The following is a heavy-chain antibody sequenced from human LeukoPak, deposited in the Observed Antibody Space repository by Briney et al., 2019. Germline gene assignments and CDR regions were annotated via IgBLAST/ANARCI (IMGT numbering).Heavy chain of an antibody. V-gene: IGHV3-7*01. CDR3: AREDCTIGAVCSSLLDH. CDR1: GFSFSRHW. CDR2: MQIDGSKK. Sequence: PGGSLRLSCAASGFSFSRHWMSWVRQAQGKELEWVANMQIDGSKKYYVDSVKGRFTISRDNAKNTLYLQMNNLRAEDTAVYYCAREDCTIGAVCSSLLDHWGRGTLVTVSS. D-gene: IGHD2-8*01. J-gene: IGHJ4*02.